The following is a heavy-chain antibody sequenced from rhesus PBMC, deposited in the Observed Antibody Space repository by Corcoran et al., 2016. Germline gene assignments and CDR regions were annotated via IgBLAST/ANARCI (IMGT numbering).Heavy chain of an antibody. CDR2: ISNGGGST. Sequence: EVQLVESGGGLATPGGSLRLSCEASGSTFSDYYMAWFRQAPGKGLEWVSRISNGGGSTWYADSVKGRFTISRENAKNTLYLQMNSLRAEDSAVYYCASSPGNRFDVWGPGVLVTVSS. CDR1: GSTFSDYY. V-gene: IGHV3-178*01. J-gene: IGHJ5-1*01. D-gene: IGHD1-38*01. CDR3: ASSPGNRFDV.